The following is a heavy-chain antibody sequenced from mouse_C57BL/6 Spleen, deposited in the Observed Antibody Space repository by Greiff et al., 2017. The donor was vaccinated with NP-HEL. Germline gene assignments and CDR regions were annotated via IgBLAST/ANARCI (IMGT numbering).Heavy chain of an antibody. Sequence: QVQLKESGPELVKPGASVKISCKASGYAFSSSWMNWVKQRPGTGLEWIGRIYPGDGDTNYNGKFKGKATLTADKSSSTAYMQLSSLTSEDSAVYFCQLGRDYYAMDYWGQGTSVTVSS. CDR3: QLGRDYYAMDY. D-gene: IGHD4-1*02. V-gene: IGHV1-82*01. CDR2: IYPGDGDT. CDR1: GYAFSSSW. J-gene: IGHJ4*01.